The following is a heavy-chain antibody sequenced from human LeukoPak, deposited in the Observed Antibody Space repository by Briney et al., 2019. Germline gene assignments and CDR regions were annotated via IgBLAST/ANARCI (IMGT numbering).Heavy chain of an antibody. CDR3: ASPAPAPRPRYSGSYYAFDI. CDR2: IIPIFGTA. V-gene: IGHV1-69*05. Sequence: ASVKVSCKASGGTFSSYAISWVRQAPGQGLEWMGGIIPIFGTANYAQKFQGRVTITTGESTSTAYMELSSLRSEDTAVYYCASPAPAPRPRYSGSYYAFDIWGQGTMVTVSS. CDR1: GGTFSSYA. D-gene: IGHD1-26*01. J-gene: IGHJ3*02.